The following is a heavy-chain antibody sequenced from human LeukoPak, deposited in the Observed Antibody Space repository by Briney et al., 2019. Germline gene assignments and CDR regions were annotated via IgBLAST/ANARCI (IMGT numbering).Heavy chain of an antibody. J-gene: IGHJ4*02. CDR1: GFTFSSYA. V-gene: IGHV3-23*01. CDR3: AKDSAYYYDSSGYYDY. CDR2: ISGSGGST. Sequence: GGSLRLSCAASGFTFSSYAMSWVRQAPGKGLEWVSTISGSGGSTYYADSVKGRFTISRDNSKNTLYLQMNSLRAEDAAVYYCAKDSAYYYDSSGYYDYWGQGTLVTVSS. D-gene: IGHD3-22*01.